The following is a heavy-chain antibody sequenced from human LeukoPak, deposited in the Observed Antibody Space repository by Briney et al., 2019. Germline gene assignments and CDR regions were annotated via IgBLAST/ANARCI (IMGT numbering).Heavy chain of an antibody. CDR2: IWYDGSNK. J-gene: IGHJ4*02. CDR1: GFTFSSYG. Sequence: GGPLRLSCAASGFTFSSYGMHWVRQAPGKGLEWVAVIWYDGSNKYYADSVKGRFTISRDNSKNTLYLQTNSLRAEDTAVYYCAKDRCGGDCYWFDYWGQGTLVTVSS. V-gene: IGHV3-33*06. CDR3: AKDRCGGDCYWFDY. D-gene: IGHD2-21*02.